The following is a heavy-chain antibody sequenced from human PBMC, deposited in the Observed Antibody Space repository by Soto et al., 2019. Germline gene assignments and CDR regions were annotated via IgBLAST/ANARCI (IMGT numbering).Heavy chain of an antibody. V-gene: IGHV3-9*01. Sequence: EVQLVESGGGLVHPGRSLRLSCAASEFTFGNYAIHWVRQAPGKGLEWVAFIRWSSVYTDYAESVKGRFTISRDNAKNSLYLTMNSLRPEDTALHYGVKDKRLGGAASTSLVDYWGQGTLVTVSS. CDR3: VKDKRLGGAASTSLVDY. J-gene: IGHJ4*02. D-gene: IGHD2-21*01. CDR2: IRWSSVYT. CDR1: EFTFGNYA.